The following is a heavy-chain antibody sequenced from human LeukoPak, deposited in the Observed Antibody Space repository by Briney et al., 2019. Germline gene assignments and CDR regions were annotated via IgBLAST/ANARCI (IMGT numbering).Heavy chain of an antibody. J-gene: IGHJ3*02. D-gene: IGHD5-18*01. Sequence: PSETLSLTCTVSGGSVSSSYWSWIRQPPGKGLEYIGYIYYSGSTNYNPSLKSRVTISVDTSKNQFSLKLSSVTAADTAVYYYARDGGVDMGYSYGSFGAFDIWGQGTKVTVSS. CDR3: ARDGGVDMGYSYGSFGAFDI. CDR1: GGSVSSSY. CDR2: IYYSGST. V-gene: IGHV4-59*02.